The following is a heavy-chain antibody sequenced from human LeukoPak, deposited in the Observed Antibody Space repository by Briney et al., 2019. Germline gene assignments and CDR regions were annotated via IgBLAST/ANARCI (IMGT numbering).Heavy chain of an antibody. D-gene: IGHD6-13*01. J-gene: IGHJ4*02. V-gene: IGHV3-23*01. CDR2: LSGSGGTT. CDR3: AKGQQLETN. Sequence: GGSLRLSCAASGFTFSSYAMGWVRQAPGKGLEWVSALSGSGGTTYYADSVKGRFTISRDNSKNTLYLQMNSLRAEDTAVYYCAKGQQLETNWGQGTLVTVSS. CDR1: GFTFSSYA.